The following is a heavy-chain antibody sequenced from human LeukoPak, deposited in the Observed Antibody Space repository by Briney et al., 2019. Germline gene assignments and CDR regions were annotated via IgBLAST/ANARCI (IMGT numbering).Heavy chain of an antibody. J-gene: IGHJ4*02. CDR3: ASRPAPSLGPLDY. D-gene: IGHD2-2*01. V-gene: IGHV3-23*01. CDR1: GFTFSNYA. Sequence: GGSLRLSCAASGFTFSNYAMACVRQIPGKGLEWVSVFSGSGGSTYYADSVKGRLTVSRDNSKNTLYLQMNNLRVDDTAIYYCASRPAPSLGPLDYWGQGTLVTVSS. CDR2: FSGSGGST.